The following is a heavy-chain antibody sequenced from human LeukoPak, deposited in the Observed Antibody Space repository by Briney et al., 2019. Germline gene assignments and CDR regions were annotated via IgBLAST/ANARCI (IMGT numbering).Heavy chain of an antibody. CDR1: GFLFHVYT. V-gene: IGHV3-23*01. J-gene: IGHJ4*02. Sequence: GGSLRLSCRTSGFLFHVYTMTWVRQAPGKGLEWISSISHSDDSTYYADSVKGRFTISRDNSKDTVYLQMNSLRDDDTALYHCAKSYDTSTSPDDWGQGILVSVSS. CDR3: AKSYDTSTSPDD. D-gene: IGHD3-3*01. CDR2: ISHSDDST.